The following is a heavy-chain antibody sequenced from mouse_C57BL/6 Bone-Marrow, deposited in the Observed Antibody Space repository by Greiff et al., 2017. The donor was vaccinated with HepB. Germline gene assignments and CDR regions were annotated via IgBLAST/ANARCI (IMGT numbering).Heavy chain of an antibody. CDR1: GYSITSGYY. CDR3: AREGITTVVGYYLDY. J-gene: IGHJ2*01. V-gene: IGHV3-6*01. CDR2: ISYDGSN. D-gene: IGHD1-1*01. Sequence: EVKLVESGPGLVKPSQSLSLTCSVTGYSITSGYYWNWIRQFPGNKLEWMGYISYDGSNNYNPSLKNRISITRDTSKNQFFLKLNSVTTEDTATYYCAREGITTVVGYYLDYWGQGTTLTVSS.